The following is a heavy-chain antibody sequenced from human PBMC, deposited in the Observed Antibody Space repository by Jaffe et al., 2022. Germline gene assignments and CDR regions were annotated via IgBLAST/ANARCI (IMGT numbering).Heavy chain of an antibody. D-gene: IGHD6-19*01. J-gene: IGHJ5*02. CDR3: VRQLIGSAGFDP. V-gene: IGHV3-73*02. CDR1: GFSFSDFF. CDR2: IKRKDESYAT. Sequence: EVQLVESGGDLVQPGGSLKLSCAASGFSFSDFFIHWVRQASGKGLEWVGRIKRKDESYATAYAASVKGRFTISRDDSKNTAYLQMNSLKTEDTAVYYCVRQLIGSAGFDPWGQGTLVTVSS.